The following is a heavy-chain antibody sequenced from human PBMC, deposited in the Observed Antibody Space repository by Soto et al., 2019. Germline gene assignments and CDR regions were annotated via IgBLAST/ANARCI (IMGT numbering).Heavy chain of an antibody. CDR2: ISAYNGNT. CDR3: ARVRVAVAGTRVGNWFDP. D-gene: IGHD6-19*01. Sequence: ASVKVSCKASGYIFTSYGISWLRQSPGQGLEWMGWISAYNGNTNYAQKLQGRVTMTTDTSTSTAYMELRSLRSDDTAVYYCARVRVAVAGTRVGNWFDPWGQGTLVTVSS. J-gene: IGHJ5*02. V-gene: IGHV1-18*04. CDR1: GYIFTSYG.